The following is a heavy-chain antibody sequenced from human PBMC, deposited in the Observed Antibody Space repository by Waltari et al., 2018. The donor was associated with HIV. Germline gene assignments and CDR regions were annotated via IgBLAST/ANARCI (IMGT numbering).Heavy chain of an antibody. CDR2: SWDDGGNE. D-gene: IGHD1-20*01. J-gene: IGHJ4*03. CDR3: ARDCTITATTRVDF. Sequence: QVQLAESGGGVVQPGRSLRLSCVASAFIFINFGMDWVRQKPGKGEGWGGVSWDDGGNEYYAYAVERRVTISRDNSKNTLSLQMNSLRAEDAAVYYCARDCTITATTRVDFWGQGTLVTVSS. CDR1: AFIFINFG. V-gene: IGHV3-33*01.